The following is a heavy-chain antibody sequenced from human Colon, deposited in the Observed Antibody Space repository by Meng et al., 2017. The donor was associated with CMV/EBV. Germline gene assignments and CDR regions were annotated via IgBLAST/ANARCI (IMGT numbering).Heavy chain of an antibody. CDR2: VYNSVST. Sequence: SETLSLTCTVSSDSFRGFYWNWIRQAPGKGLEWIGYVYNSVSTNYNSSLKSRVTISADTSKNQFSLNLSSVTAADTAVYYCASNYGSGSQHFDYWGQGTLVTVSS. D-gene: IGHD3-10*01. J-gene: IGHJ4*02. V-gene: IGHV4-59*01. CDR3: ASNYGSGSQHFDY. CDR1: SDSFRGFY.